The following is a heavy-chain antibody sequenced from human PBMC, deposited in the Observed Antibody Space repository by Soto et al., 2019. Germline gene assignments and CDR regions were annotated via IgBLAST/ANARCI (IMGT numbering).Heavy chain of an antibody. Sequence: EVQLLESGGGLVQPGGSLRLSCAASGFTFSSYAMSWVRQAPGKGLEWVSVISGSGGATYYADSVKGRFTISRDSSKNTLCLQTDCLSVADTAVYYRAKAGWSCTSTGCYPWFWGHGGLVTV. D-gene: IGHD2-2*01. CDR1: GFTFSSYA. V-gene: IGHV3-23*01. CDR3: AKAGWSCTSTGCYPWF. J-gene: IGHJ4*01. CDR2: ISGSGGAT.